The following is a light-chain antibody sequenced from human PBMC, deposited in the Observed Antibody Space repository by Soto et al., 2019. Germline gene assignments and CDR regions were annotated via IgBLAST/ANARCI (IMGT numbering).Light chain of an antibody. J-gene: IGKJ1*01. CDR1: QSVSSSY. CDR2: GAS. CDR3: QQYGSSSWT. Sequence: EIVLTQSPGTLSLSPGERATLSCRASQSVSSSYLAWYQQKPGQAPRLLIYGASSRATGIPDRFSGSGSETDFTLTISTLEPEDFAVYYFQQYGSSSWTFGQGTKVEIK. V-gene: IGKV3-20*01.